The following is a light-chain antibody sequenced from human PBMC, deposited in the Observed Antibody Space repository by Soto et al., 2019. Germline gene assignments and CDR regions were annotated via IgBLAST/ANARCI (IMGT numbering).Light chain of an antibody. J-gene: IGKJ1*01. V-gene: IGKV3-15*01. CDR3: HQYNSPWR. CDR1: QSVSSN. Sequence: EIELTPTHTTLADSAGERISVVCRASQSVSSNLAWYQQKPGQAPRLLIYGASTRATGIPARFSGSGSGTEFTRPLSRHQPGDFATNYCHQYNSPWRVGQGTKVDIK. CDR2: GAS.